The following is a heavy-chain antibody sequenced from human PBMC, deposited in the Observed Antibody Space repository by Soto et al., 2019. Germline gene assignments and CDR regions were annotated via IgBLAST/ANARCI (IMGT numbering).Heavy chain of an antibody. CDR2: ISYDGSNQ. CDR1: GFTFSSYA. D-gene: IGHD2-15*01. V-gene: IGHV3-30-3*01. CDR3: ARDWSRWDY. J-gene: IGHJ4*02. Sequence: PGGSLRLSXAASGFTFSSYAMHWVRQAPGKGLEWVAVISYDGSNQYYADSVKGRFTISRDNSKNTLYLQMNSLRAEDTAVYYCARDWSRWDYWGQGTRVTVSS.